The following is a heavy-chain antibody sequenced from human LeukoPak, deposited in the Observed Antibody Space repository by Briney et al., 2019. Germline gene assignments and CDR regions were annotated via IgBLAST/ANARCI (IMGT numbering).Heavy chain of an antibody. J-gene: IGHJ4*02. CDR1: GYTLTGYY. CDR3: ARDQYYYGSGRLAFGDYFDY. D-gene: IGHD3-10*01. Sequence: ASVKVSCKASGYTLTGYYMHWVRQAPGQGLEWMGWINPNSGGTNYAQKFQGRVTMTRDTSVSTAYMELSRLRSDYTAVYYCARDQYYYGSGRLAFGDYFDYWGQGTLVTVSS. CDR2: INPNSGGT. V-gene: IGHV1-2*02.